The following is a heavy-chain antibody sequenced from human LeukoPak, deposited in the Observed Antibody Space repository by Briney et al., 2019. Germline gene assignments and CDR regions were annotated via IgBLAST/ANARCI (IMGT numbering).Heavy chain of an antibody. D-gene: IGHD3-3*01. CDR1: GGSFSGYY. J-gene: IGHJ5*02. CDR2: INHSGST. CDR3: ARGGTYYDFWSGYYKGGWFDP. V-gene: IGHV4-34*01. Sequence: PSETLSLTCAVYGGSFSGYYWSWIRQPPGKGLEWIGEINHSGSTNYNPSLKSRVTISVDTSKNQFSLKLSSVTAADTAVYYCARGGTYYDFWSGYYKGGWFDPWGQGTLVTVSS.